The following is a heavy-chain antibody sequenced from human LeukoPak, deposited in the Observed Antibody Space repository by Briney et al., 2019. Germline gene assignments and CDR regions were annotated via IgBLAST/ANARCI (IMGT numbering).Heavy chain of an antibody. CDR3: ARGGSYLSAFDI. CDR2: ISGSGGST. J-gene: IGHJ3*02. CDR1: GFTFSGYA. D-gene: IGHD1-26*01. V-gene: IGHV3-23*01. Sequence: GGSLRLSCAASGFTFSGYAMSWVRQAPGKGLEWVSAISGSGGSTYYADSVKGRFTISRDNSKNTLYLQMNSLRAEDTAVYYCARGGSYLSAFDIWGQGTMVTVSS.